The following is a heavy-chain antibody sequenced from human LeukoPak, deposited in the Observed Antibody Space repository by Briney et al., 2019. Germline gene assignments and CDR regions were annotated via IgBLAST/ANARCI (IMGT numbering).Heavy chain of an antibody. Sequence: ASVKVSCKASGYTFTSYAMNWVRQAPGQGLEWMGWIDTNTGNPTYAQGFTGRFVFSLDTSVSTAYLQISSLKAEDTAVYYCAKFRGLYYYYYGMDVWGQGTTVTVSS. V-gene: IGHV7-4-1*02. CDR3: AKFRGLYYYYYGMDV. D-gene: IGHD3-10*01. J-gene: IGHJ6*02. CDR1: GYTFTSYA. CDR2: IDTNTGNP.